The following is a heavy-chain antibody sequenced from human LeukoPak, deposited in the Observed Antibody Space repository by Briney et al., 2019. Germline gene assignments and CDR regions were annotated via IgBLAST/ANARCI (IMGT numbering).Heavy chain of an antibody. Sequence: SETLSLTCTVSGGSINNYYWSWIRQPPGKGLEWIGYIYYSGNTNYNPSLKSRVTISVDTSKNQFSLNLSSVTAADTAVYYCARVPAGPPYHYMNVWGKGTTVTVSS. CDR1: GGSINNYY. V-gene: IGHV4-59*01. CDR2: IYYSGNT. CDR3: ARVPAGPPYHYMNV. J-gene: IGHJ6*03.